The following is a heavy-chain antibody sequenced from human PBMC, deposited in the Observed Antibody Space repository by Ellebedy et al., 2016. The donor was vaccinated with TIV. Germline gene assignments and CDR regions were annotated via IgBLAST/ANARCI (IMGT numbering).Heavy chain of an antibody. CDR1: GGSFSGYY. J-gene: IGHJ4*02. CDR3: ARARYCSGGSCYSFDY. Sequence: SETLSLTCAVYGGSFSGYYWSWIRQPPGKGLEWIGEINHSGSTNYNPSLKSRVTISVDTSKNQFSLKLSSVTAADTAVYYCARARYCSGGSCYSFDYWGQGTLVTVSS. D-gene: IGHD2-15*01. V-gene: IGHV4-34*01. CDR2: INHSGST.